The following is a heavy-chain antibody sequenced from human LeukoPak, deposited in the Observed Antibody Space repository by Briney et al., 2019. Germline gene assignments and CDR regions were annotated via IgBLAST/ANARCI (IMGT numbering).Heavy chain of an antibody. CDR1: GFTFSNYA. CDR3: AKDLSTAAKYYFDY. V-gene: IGHV3-23*01. CDR2: ISGTGGST. D-gene: IGHD2/OR15-2a*01. Sequence: GGSLILSCAASGFTFSNYAMSWVRQAPGKGLEWVAGISGTGGSTHYADSVKGRFTISRDNSKNALSLQMNSLRAEDTALYYCAKDLSTAAKYYFDYWGQGTLVTVSS. J-gene: IGHJ4*02.